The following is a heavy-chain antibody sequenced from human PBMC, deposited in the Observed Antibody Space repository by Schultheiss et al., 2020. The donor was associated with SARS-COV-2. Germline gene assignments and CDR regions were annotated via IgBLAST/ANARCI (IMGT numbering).Heavy chain of an antibody. CDR3: ARRGTIHYYYYMDV. CDR1: GGSISSYY. CDR2: IYYSGST. D-gene: IGHD1-7*01. Sequence: SETLSLTCTVSGGSISSYYWSWIRQPPGKGLEWIGYIYYSGSTNYNPSLKSRVTISVDTSKNQFSLKLSSVTAADTAVYYCARRGTIHYYYYMDVWGKGTTVTVSS. V-gene: IGHV4-59*08. J-gene: IGHJ6*03.